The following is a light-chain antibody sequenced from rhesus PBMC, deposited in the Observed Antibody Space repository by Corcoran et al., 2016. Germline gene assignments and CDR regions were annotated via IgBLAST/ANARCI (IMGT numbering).Light chain of an antibody. J-gene: IGKJ3*01. CDR1: QSISSW. Sequence: DIQMTQSPSSLSASVGDTVTITCRASQSISSWLDWYQQKPGKASKLLIYKASSLQSGVPSRFSGSGSGTDFTLTISSLQPEDFATYYCLQYNSVPFTFGPGTKLDIK. CDR3: LQYNSVPFT. V-gene: IGKV1-22*01. CDR2: KAS.